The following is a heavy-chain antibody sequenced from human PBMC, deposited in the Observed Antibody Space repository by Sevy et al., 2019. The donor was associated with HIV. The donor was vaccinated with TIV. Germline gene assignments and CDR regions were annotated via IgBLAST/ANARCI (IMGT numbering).Heavy chain of an antibody. CDR1: GGTFSSYA. J-gene: IGHJ6*02. CDR3: ARGFNTANYYYYGMDV. V-gene: IGHV1-69*13. Sequence: ASVKVSCKASGGTFSSYAISWVRQAPGQGLEWMGGIIPIFGTANYAQKFQGRVTITADESTSTAYMELSSLRSEDTAVYYCARGFNTANYYYYGMDVWGQGTTVTVSS. CDR2: IIPIFGTA. D-gene: IGHD3-3*01.